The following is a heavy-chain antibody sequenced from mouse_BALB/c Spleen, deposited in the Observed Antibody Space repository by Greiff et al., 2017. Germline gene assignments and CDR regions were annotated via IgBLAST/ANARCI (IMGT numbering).Heavy chain of an antibody. V-gene: IGHV1S56*01. CDR2: IYPGDGST. J-gene: IGHJ2*01. CDR3: ARSGDYGNPYFDY. CDR1: GYTFTSYD. Sequence: VQGVESGPELVKPGALVKISCKASGYTFTSYDINWVKQRPGQGLEWIGWIYPGDGSTKYNEKFKGKATLTADKSSSTAYMQLSSLTSENSAVYFCARSGDYGNPYFDYWGQGTTLTVSS. D-gene: IGHD2-1*01.